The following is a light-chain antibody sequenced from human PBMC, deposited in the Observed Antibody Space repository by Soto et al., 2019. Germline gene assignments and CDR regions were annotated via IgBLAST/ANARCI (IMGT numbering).Light chain of an antibody. Sequence: TQWPSSVSASVGEGVTITCLASQGLXSWLAWCEVKPGQAPRILIYXASSRATGIPDMFTGSGCETDFTLTISRLEPEDAAVYYCQQRVHWRTFGGGTKVDIK. CDR2: XAS. CDR3: QQRVHWRT. CDR1: QGLXSW. V-gene: IGKV3D-11*01. J-gene: IGKJ4*01.